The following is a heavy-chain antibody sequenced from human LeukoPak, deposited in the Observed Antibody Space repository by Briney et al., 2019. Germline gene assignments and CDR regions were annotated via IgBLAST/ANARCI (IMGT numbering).Heavy chain of an antibody. CDR2: ISGSGNST. CDR1: GFTFSSYA. V-gene: IGHV3-23*01. J-gene: IGHJ4*02. CDR3: AKVQTPYCSSTSCYNFDY. D-gene: IGHD2-2*02. Sequence: GSLRLSCAASGFTFSSYAMTWVRQAPGKGLEWVSAISGSGNSTYYADSVKGRFTISRDNSKNTLYLQINSLRAEDTAVYYCAKVQTPYCSSTSCYNFDYRGQGTLVTVSS.